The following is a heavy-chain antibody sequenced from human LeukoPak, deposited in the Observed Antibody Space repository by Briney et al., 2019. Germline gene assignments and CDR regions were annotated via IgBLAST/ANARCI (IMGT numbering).Heavy chain of an antibody. Sequence: ASVKVSCKASGYTFTGYYMHWVRQAPGQGLEWMGWINPNNGGSNYAQKFQGRVTMTRDTSISTAYMELSRLRSDDTAVYYCARGGIAARYPFDYWGQGTLVTVSS. CDR3: ARGGIAARYPFDY. D-gene: IGHD6-6*01. J-gene: IGHJ4*02. V-gene: IGHV1-2*02. CDR1: GYTFTGYY. CDR2: INPNNGGS.